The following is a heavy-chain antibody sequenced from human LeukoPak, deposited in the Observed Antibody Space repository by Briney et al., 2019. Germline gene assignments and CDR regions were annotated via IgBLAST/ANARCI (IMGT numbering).Heavy chain of an antibody. CDR1: GGSISSSSYY. V-gene: IGHV4-39*01. CDR2: MYYSGST. Sequence: ASETLSLTCTVSGGSISSSSYYWGWIRQPPGKGLEWIGSMYYSGSTYYNPSPQSRDTLSVDTTKNQVSLTVSSATAAISPGYSCARHRGYYDSSGYYVSPFDDWGQGTLVTVSS. D-gene: IGHD3-22*01. CDR3: ARHRGYYDSSGYYVSPFDD. J-gene: IGHJ4*02.